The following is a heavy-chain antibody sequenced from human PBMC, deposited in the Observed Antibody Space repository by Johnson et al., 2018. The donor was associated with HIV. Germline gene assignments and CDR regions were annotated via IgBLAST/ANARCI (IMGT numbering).Heavy chain of an antibody. CDR3: AKAHGFGEFMIAFDI. Sequence: VQLVESGGGLVQPGGSLRLSCAASGFAFRTHWMVWVRQVPGKGPVWVARIYNDGSRTSYAASVKGRFPISRDNAKNTVDLQMNSLRAEDTAVYYCAKAHGFGEFMIAFDIWGQGTIVTVSS. CDR2: IYNDGSRT. J-gene: IGHJ3*02. D-gene: IGHD3-10*01. V-gene: IGHV3-74*02. CDR1: GFAFRTHW.